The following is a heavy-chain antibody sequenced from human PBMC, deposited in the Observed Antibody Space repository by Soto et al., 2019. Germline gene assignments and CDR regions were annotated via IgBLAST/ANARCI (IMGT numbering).Heavy chain of an antibody. CDR2: ISASGGA. Sequence: EVQLLESGGGLVQPGGSLRLSCAASGFTFTNYAMSWVRQAPGKGLEWVSGISASGGAYYTDSVKGRVTISRDNSKNTLYLQMNSLRAEYTAVYYCAKERCEIGLPLFDYWGQGTMVTVSS. J-gene: IGHJ4*02. V-gene: IGHV3-23*01. CDR3: AKERCEIGLPLFDY. CDR1: GFTFTNYA.